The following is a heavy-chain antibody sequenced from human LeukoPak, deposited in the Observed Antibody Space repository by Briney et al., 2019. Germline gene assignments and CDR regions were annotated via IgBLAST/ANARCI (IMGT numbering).Heavy chain of an antibody. CDR2: ISYDGSNK. D-gene: IGHD7-27*01. Sequence: GGSLRLSCAASGFTFSSYAMHWVHQAPGKGLEWVAVISYDGSNKYYADSVKGRFTISRDNSKNTLYLQMNSLRAEDTAVYYCASLIGAGYYYMDVWGKGTTVTVS. V-gene: IGHV3-30*04. CDR1: GFTFSSYA. J-gene: IGHJ6*03. CDR3: ASLIGAGYYYMDV.